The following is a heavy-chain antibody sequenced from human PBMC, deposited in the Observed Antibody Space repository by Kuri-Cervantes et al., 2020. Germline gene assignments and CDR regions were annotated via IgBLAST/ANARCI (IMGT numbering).Heavy chain of an antibody. CDR3: ARDLYPYYFDVGGGMDV. CDR1: GFTFSSYS. J-gene: IGHJ6*02. D-gene: IGHD3-22*01. CDR2: ISSSSSNI. Sequence: GESLKISCAASGFTFSSYSMNWVRQAPGKGLEWVAYISSSSSNIYYADSVKGRFTISRDNAKNSPYLQMNSLRDEDTAVDYCARDLYPYYFDVGGGMDVWGQGTTVTVSS. V-gene: IGHV3-48*02.